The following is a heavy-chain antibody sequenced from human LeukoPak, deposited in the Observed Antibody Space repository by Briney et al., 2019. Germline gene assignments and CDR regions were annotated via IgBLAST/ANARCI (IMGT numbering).Heavy chain of an antibody. D-gene: IGHD5-18*01. CDR2: INPNGGST. J-gene: IGHJ4*02. CDR1: GYTFTNYY. Sequence: GASVKVSCKASGYTFTNYYMNWVRQAPGHGLEWMGIINPNGGSTSYAQKFQGRVTMTRDTSTSTVYMELSSLRSDDTAVYYCARSELADSAMVDSRGQGTLVTVSS. CDR3: ARSELADSAMVDS. V-gene: IGHV1-46*01.